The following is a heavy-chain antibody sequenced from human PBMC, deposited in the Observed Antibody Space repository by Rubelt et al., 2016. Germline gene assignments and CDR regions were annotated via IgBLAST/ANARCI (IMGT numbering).Heavy chain of an antibody. V-gene: IGHV3-23*01. J-gene: IGHJ4*02. Sequence: EVQLLESGGGLVQPGGSLRLSCAASGFTFSGYAMSWVRQAPGKGLEWVSAIGGSGGSTYYADSVKGRFTISRDNSKNTLYLEMNSRRAEDTAVYYCAKVGGGRVGAFDYWGQGTLVTVSS. D-gene: IGHD1-26*01. CDR2: IGGSGGST. CDR1: GFTFSGYA. CDR3: AKVGGGRVGAFDY.